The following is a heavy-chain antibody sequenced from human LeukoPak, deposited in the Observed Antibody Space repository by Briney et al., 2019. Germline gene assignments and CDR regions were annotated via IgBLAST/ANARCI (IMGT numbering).Heavy chain of an antibody. D-gene: IGHD4-17*01. CDR2: ISGGGANV. Sequence: GGSLRLSCEASGFTFRTYAMSWVRQAPGKGLEWVSGISGGGANVFYADSVKGRFTISRDNSENTLYLQMSSLRGEDTAVYYCAKGSKITVTTGYMDVWGKGTTATVSS. J-gene: IGHJ6*03. CDR3: AKGSKITVTTGYMDV. V-gene: IGHV3-23*01. CDR1: GFTFRTYA.